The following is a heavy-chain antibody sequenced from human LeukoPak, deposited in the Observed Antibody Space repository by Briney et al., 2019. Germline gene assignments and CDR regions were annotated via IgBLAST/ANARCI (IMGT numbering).Heavy chain of an antibody. D-gene: IGHD3-3*01. V-gene: IGHV4-30-2*01. CDR3: ARDGTIFGVVLN. Sequence: PSETLSLTCTVSGGSISSGGYYWSWIRQPPGKGLEWIGYIYHSGSTYYNPSLKSRVTISVDRSKNQFSLKLSSVTAADTAVYYCARDGTIFGVVLNWGQGTLVTVSS. J-gene: IGHJ4*02. CDR1: GGSISSGGYY. CDR2: IYHSGST.